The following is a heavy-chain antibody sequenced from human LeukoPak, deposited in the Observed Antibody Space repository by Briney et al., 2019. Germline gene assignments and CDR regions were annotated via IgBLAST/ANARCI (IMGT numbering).Heavy chain of an antibody. D-gene: IGHD2-2*01. V-gene: IGHV1-8*03. CDR3: ARGPYCRSTSCPYYLDV. CDR2: MDPDSGNT. Sequence: ASVQVSCKASGYTFTNYDINWVRQATGQGLEWMGCMDPDSGNTGYAQKFQGRVTITKNTSISTAYMELSSLRSEDTALYYCARGPYCRSTSCPYYLDVWGKGTTVTVSS. CDR1: GYTFTNYD. J-gene: IGHJ6*03.